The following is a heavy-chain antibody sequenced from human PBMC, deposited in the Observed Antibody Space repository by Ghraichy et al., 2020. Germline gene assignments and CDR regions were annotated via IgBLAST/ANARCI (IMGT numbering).Heavy chain of an antibody. V-gene: IGHV3-23*01. D-gene: IGHD6-6*01. CDR3: ANDIAARHHSDY. CDR2: ISGSGGST. J-gene: IGHJ4*02. Sequence: GGSLRLSCAASGFTFDNYAMSWVRQAPGKGLEWVSGISGSGGSTYYADSVKGRFTISRDNSQNTLYLQMNSLRADDTAVYYCANDIAARHHSDYWGQGTLVTVSS. CDR1: GFTFDNYA.